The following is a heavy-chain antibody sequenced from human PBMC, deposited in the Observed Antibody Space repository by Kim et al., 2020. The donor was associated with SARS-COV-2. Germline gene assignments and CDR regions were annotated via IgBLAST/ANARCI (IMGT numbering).Heavy chain of an antibody. Sequence: DSVKGRFTITRDNSKETLYLQMNSLRAEDTAVYYCAKLSSSSGYYYYFDYWGQGTLVTVSS. V-gene: IGHV3-23*01. D-gene: IGHD3-22*01. J-gene: IGHJ4*02. CDR3: AKLSSSSGYYYYFDY.